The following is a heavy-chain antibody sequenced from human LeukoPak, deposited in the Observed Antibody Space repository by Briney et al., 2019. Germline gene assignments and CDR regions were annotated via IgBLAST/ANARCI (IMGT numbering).Heavy chain of an antibody. J-gene: IGHJ4*02. CDR2: ISGSGGST. D-gene: IGHD3-3*01. V-gene: IGHV3-23*01. CDR3: ARDRGYDFWSGPTIDY. CDR1: GFTFSSYA. Sequence: GGSLRLSCAASGFTFSSYAMSWVRQAPGKGLEWVSAISGSGGSTYYADSVKGRFTISRDNAKNSLYLQMNSLRAEDTAVYYCARDRGYDFWSGPTIDYWGQGTLVTVSS.